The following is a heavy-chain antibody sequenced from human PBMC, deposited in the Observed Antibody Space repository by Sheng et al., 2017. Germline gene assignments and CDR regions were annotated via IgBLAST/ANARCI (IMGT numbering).Heavy chain of an antibody. CDR3: ARMWNSAYDI. CDR1: GFTFSGYW. J-gene: IGHJ3*02. D-gene: IGHD1-7*01. V-gene: IGHV3-74*01. Sequence: EVQMVESGGGLAQPGESLRLSCAASGFTFSGYWMHWVRQAPGKGLVWVSRINSDASITDYADSVKGRFTISRDNAKNTLYLQMNSLRAEDTAMYYCARMWNSAYDIWGQGTMIIVSS. CDR2: INSDASIT.